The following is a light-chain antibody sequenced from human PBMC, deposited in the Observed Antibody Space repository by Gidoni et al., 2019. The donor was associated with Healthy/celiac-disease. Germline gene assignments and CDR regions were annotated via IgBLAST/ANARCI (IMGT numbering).Light chain of an antibody. Sequence: QSDLTQPASVSWSPGQSITISGTVTSSDVGCSNYVSWYQQHPGKVPKLMIYDVSNRPSGVSNRFSGSTSGNTAPLTISGLQAEDEADYYCSSYTSSSTLVFGGGTKLTVL. CDR2: DVS. J-gene: IGLJ2*01. CDR1: SSDVGCSNY. V-gene: IGLV2-14*01. CDR3: SSYTSSSTLV.